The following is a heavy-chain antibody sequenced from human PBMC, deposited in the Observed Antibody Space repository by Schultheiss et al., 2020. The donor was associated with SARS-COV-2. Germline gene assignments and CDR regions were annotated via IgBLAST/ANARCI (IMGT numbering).Heavy chain of an antibody. CDR1: GGSFSGYY. CDR3: AKDRVGSVPDAFDI. CDR2: IWYDGSNK. J-gene: IGHJ3*02. V-gene: IGHV3-33*06. Sequence: LSLTCAVYGGSFSGYYWSWIRQPPGKGLEWVAVIWYDGSNKYYADSVKGRFTISRDNSKNSLYLQMNSLRAEDSAVYYCAKDRVGSVPDAFDIWGQGTMVTVSS. D-gene: IGHD2-2*01.